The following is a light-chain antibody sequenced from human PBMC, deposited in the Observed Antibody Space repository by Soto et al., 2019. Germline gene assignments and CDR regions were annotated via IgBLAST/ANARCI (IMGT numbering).Light chain of an antibody. CDR1: QSVSKY. Sequence: ELVLTQSPATLSLSPGGSATLSCRASQSVSKYLAWYQQKPGQALRLLIYDASKRAAGIPARVSCSGSGTDFTLTISSLEPEDFAVYFCHQRSNWPLTCGGGTKQEIK. CDR3: HQRSNWPLT. V-gene: IGKV3-11*01. J-gene: IGKJ4*01. CDR2: DAS.